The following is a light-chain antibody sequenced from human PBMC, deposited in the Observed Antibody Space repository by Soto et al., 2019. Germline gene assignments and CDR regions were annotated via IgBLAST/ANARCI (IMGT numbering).Light chain of an antibody. V-gene: IGKV4-1*01. CDR2: CSS. Sequence: DIVMTQPPASLAVCLGERAIINRKSTKRLLLRHNNKNYLSWYEHKKRQPXKXXLYCSSSPESGVPERFSGIRSGTDGPITITSRQAEDAYVYYSQQFYCTPYTFGQGTRLEIK. CDR1: KRLLLRHNNKNY. J-gene: IGKJ5*01. CDR3: QQFYCTPYT.